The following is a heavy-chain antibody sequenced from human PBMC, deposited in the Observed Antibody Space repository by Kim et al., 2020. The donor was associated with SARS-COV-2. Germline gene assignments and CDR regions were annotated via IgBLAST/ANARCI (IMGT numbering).Heavy chain of an antibody. CDR2: IYYSGST. J-gene: IGHJ3*02. CDR3: ARGRITIFGVVILDAFDI. CDR1: GGSISSGGYY. D-gene: IGHD3-3*01. Sequence: SETLSLTCTVSGGSISSGGYYWSWIRQHPGKGLEWIGYIYYSGSTYYNPSLKSRVTISVDTSKNQFSLKLSSVTAADTAVYYCARGRITIFGVVILDAFDIWGQGTMVTVSS. V-gene: IGHV4-31*03.